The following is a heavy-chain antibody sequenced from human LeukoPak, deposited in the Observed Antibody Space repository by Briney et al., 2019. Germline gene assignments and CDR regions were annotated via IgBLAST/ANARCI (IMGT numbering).Heavy chain of an antibody. CDR2: IKQDGSEK. Sequence: PGGSLRLSCAASGFTFSSYWMSWVRQAPGKGLEWVANIKQDGSEKYYVDSVKGRFTISRDNAKNSLYLQMNSLRAEDTAVYYCARDGAYDFWSGQYVDYWGQGTLVTVSS. J-gene: IGHJ4*02. D-gene: IGHD3-3*01. CDR1: GFTFSSYW. CDR3: ARDGAYDFWSGQYVDY. V-gene: IGHV3-7*01.